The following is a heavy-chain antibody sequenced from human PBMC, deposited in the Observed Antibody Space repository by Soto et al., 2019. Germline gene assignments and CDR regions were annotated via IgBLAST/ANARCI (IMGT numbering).Heavy chain of an antibody. CDR2: INPSGGST. Sequence: ASVKVSCKASGYTFTSYYMHWVRQAPGQGLEWMGIINPSGGSTSYAQKFQGRVTMTRDTSTSTVYMELSSLRSEDTAGYYCARDITVPSRVSRFDYWGQGTLVTVSS. D-gene: IGHD4-17*01. J-gene: IGHJ4*02. V-gene: IGHV1-46*01. CDR3: ARDITVPSRVSRFDY. CDR1: GYTFTSYY.